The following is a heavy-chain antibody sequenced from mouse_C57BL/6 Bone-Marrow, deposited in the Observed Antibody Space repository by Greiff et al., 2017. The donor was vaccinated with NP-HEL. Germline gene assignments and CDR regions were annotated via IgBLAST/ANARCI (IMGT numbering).Heavy chain of an antibody. CDR2: INYDGSST. V-gene: IGHV5-16*01. CDR1: GFTFSDYY. Sequence: EVKLVESEGGLVQPGSSMKLSCTASGFTFSDYYMAWVRQVPEKGLEWVANINYDGSSTYYLDSLKSRFIISRDNAKNILYLQMSSLKSEDTATYYCARDLSYDYVAMDYWGQGTSVTVSS. J-gene: IGHJ4*01. D-gene: IGHD2-10*02. CDR3: ARDLSYDYVAMDY.